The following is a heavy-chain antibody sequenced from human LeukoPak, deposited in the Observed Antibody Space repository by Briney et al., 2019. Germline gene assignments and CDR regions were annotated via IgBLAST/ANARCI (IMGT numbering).Heavy chain of an antibody. Sequence: PSETLSLTCSVSGVSITSDYWSWIRQPPGKGLEWIGYIYYSGSTNYNPSLKSRVTISVDTSKNQFSLKLSSVTAADTAVYYCARVGWELRRVAFDIWGQGTMVTVSS. CDR2: IYYSGST. D-gene: IGHD1-26*01. CDR1: GVSITSDY. J-gene: IGHJ3*02. CDR3: ARVGWELRRVAFDI. V-gene: IGHV4-59*01.